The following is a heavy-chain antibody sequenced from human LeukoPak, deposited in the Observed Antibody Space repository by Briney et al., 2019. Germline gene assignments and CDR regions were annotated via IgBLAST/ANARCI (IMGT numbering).Heavy chain of an antibody. CDR2: ISSSSSYT. CDR3: ARGTTGGYSPSH. D-gene: IGHD5-12*01. CDR1: GFTFSSYS. Sequence: GGSLRLSCAASGFTFSSYSMNWVRQAPGKELEWVSSISSSSSYTFYADSVRGRFTISRDNAKNSLYLQMNSLRAEDTAVYYCARGTTGGYSPSHWGQGTLVTVSS. J-gene: IGHJ4*02. V-gene: IGHV3-21*01.